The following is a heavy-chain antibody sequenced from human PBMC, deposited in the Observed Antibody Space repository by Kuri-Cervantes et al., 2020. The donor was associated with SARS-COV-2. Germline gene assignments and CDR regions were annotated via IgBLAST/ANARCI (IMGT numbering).Heavy chain of an antibody. Sequence: ASVKVSCKVSGYTLTELSMHWVRQAPGKGLEWMGGFDPEDGETIYAQKFQGRVTMTEDTSTDTAYMELNSLRAEDTAVYYCAKVPISETKYFQHWGQGTLVTVSS. J-gene: IGHJ1*01. CDR3: AKVPISETKYFQH. CDR2: FDPEDGET. V-gene: IGHV1-24*01. CDR1: GYTLTELS. D-gene: IGHD1-1*01.